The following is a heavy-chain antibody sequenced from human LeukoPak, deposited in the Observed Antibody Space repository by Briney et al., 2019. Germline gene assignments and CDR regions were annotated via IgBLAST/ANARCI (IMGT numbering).Heavy chain of an antibody. CDR1: GFTFSSYW. D-gene: IGHD3-10*01. Sequence: GGSLRLSCAASGFTFSSYWMSWVRQAPGKGLEWVANIKQDGSEKYYVDSVKGRFTISRDNSKNTLYLQMNSLRAEDTAVYYCAKSRASYYYMDVWGKGTTVTVSS. V-gene: IGHV3-7*03. CDR3: AKSRASYYYMDV. J-gene: IGHJ6*03. CDR2: IKQDGSEK.